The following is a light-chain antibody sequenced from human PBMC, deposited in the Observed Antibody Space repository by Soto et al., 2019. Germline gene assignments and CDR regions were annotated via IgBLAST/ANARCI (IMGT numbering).Light chain of an antibody. CDR1: QSVSRI. J-gene: IGKJ5*01. V-gene: IGKV3-20*01. Sequence: EKVMAQSPTTPSLSPGERTTLSCRASQSVSRILAWYQQKPGQAPRLLIYGASSRATGIPDRFSGGGSGTDFTLTISRLEPEDFAVYYCQHYGSSPPITFGQGTRLEIK. CDR3: QHYGSSPPIT. CDR2: GAS.